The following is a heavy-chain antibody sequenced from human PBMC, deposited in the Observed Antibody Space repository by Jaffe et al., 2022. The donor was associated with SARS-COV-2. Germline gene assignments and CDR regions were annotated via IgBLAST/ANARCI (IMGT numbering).Heavy chain of an antibody. CDR2: ISYSGST. D-gene: IGHD1-26*01. Sequence: QVQLQESGPGLVKPSQTLSLTCTVSGGSVSSGGHYWSWIRQLPGKGLEWIGYISYSGSTSYSPSLKSRVTISVDTSENQFSLRLNSVTAADTAMYYCTRGSYLDSGRHLFWGQGTLVTVSA. CDR1: GGSVSSGGHY. J-gene: IGHJ4*02. V-gene: IGHV4-31*03. CDR3: TRGSYLDSGRHLF.